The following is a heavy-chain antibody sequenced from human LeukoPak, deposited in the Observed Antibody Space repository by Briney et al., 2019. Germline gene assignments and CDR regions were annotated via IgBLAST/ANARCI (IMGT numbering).Heavy chain of an antibody. V-gene: IGHV4-59*01. Sequence: PSETLSLTCTVSGGSISSYYWSWIRQPPGKGLEWIGYGYYSGSTNYNPSLKSRVTISVDTSKNQYSLKLSSVTAADTAVYYCARGQAGTGYWGQGILVTVSS. CDR1: GGSISSYY. D-gene: IGHD6-13*01. CDR3: ARGQAGTGY. CDR2: GYYSGST. J-gene: IGHJ4*02.